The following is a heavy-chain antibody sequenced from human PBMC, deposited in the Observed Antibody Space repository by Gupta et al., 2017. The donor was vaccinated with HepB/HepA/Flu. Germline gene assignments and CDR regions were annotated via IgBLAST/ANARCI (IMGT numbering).Heavy chain of an antibody. CDR2: LDNSGDYT. D-gene: IGHD3-3*01. CDR1: GFTFRSYA. Sequence: EVQMLESGGGLVQSGGSLRLSCAASGFTFRSYAMSWVRQALGKGLEWVSALDNSGDYTYYADSAKGRFTISRDKSKGTLYLEMNSLKADDTAVYYCAKHSGVTRIGRYFDSWGQGTQVTVSS. J-gene: IGHJ4*02. V-gene: IGHV3-23*01. CDR3: AKHSGVTRIGRYFDS.